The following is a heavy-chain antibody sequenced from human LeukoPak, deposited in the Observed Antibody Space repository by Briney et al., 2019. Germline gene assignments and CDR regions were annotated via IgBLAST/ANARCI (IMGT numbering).Heavy chain of an antibody. Sequence: EASVKVSCKASGYTFTSYYMRWVRQAPGQGLEWMGIINPSGGSTSYAQKFQGRVTMTRDTSTSTVYMELSSLRSEDTAVYYCARDSDAPARGWLRQNWFDPWGQGTLVTVSS. D-gene: IGHD5-12*01. CDR2: INPSGGST. V-gene: IGHV1-46*01. CDR3: ARDSDAPARGWLRQNWFDP. J-gene: IGHJ5*02. CDR1: GYTFTSYY.